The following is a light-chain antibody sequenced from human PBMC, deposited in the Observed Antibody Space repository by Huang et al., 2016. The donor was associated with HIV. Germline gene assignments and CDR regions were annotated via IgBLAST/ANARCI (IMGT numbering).Light chain of an antibody. Sequence: DIHMTQSPSSLSSSVGDRVTLTCRASQDIRNYLAWYQQKPGTAPNLLISAASTLQSGVPSRISGSGSGTDFTLTIGSLQPEDVATYYCQKYNSAPYTFGQGTKLEIK. J-gene: IGKJ2*01. V-gene: IGKV1-27*01. CDR2: AAS. CDR3: QKYNSAPYT. CDR1: QDIRNY.